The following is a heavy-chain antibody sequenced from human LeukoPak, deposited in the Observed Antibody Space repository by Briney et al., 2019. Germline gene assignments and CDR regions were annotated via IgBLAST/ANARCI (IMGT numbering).Heavy chain of an antibody. Sequence: PGGSLRLSCAASGFTFSSYGMHWVRQAPGKGLEWVAVIWYDGSNKYYADSVKGRFTISRDNSKNTLYLQMNSLRAEDTAVYYCARASSSGWRGNLDYWGQGTLVTVSS. CDR1: GFTFSSYG. CDR3: ARASSSGWRGNLDY. J-gene: IGHJ4*02. D-gene: IGHD6-19*01. CDR2: IWYDGSNK. V-gene: IGHV3-33*01.